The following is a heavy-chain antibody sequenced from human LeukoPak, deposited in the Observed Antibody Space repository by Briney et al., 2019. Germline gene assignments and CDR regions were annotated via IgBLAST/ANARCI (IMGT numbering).Heavy chain of an antibody. CDR1: GYTFSGYY. CDR2: INPDSGGT. J-gene: IGHJ4*02. Sequence: ASVKVSCKASGYTFSGYYMHWVRQAPGQGLEWTGWINPDSGGTNYAQKFQGRVTMTRDTSISTAYMELSRLRSDDTAVYYCARDKEQQQIYDYWGQGTLVTVSS. CDR3: ARDKEQQQIYDY. V-gene: IGHV1-2*02. D-gene: IGHD6-13*01.